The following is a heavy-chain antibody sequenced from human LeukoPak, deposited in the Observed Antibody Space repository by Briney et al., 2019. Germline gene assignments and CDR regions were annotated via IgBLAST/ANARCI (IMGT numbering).Heavy chain of an antibody. J-gene: IGHJ3*01. CDR3: ARDGVAGSSDAFEL. V-gene: IGHV1-2*02. CDR2: IDPNSGGP. D-gene: IGHD6-19*01. Sequence: GASVPVSCKASGYTFNDYYLHWVRQAPGQGLEWMTYIDPNSGGPHFAQKFQGRVTLTRDTSISTAYMELKWLTSDDTAVYYCARDGVAGSSDAFELGGQGTMVTVSS. CDR1: GYTFNDYY.